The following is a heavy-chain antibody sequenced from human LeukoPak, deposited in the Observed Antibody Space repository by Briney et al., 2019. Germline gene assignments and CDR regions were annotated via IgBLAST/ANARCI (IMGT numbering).Heavy chain of an antibody. CDR2: IYHSGST. J-gene: IGHJ4*02. V-gene: IGHV4-30-2*01. Sequence: SETLSLTCAVSGGSISSGGYSWSWIRQPPGKGLEWIGYIYHSGSTYYNPSLKSRVTISVDRSKNQFSLKLSSVTAADTAVYYCARGRGYSYLSSENYFDYWGQGTLVTVSS. D-gene: IGHD5-18*01. CDR1: GGSISSGGYS. CDR3: ARGRGYSYLSSENYFDY.